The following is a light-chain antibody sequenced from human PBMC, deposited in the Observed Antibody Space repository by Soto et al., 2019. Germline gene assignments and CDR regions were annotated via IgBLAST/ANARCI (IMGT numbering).Light chain of an antibody. CDR1: QSVSSN. V-gene: IGKV3-15*01. CDR2: DAS. Sequence: EIGMTQSPATLSVSPGERATISCRASQSVSSNLAWYQQKPGQAPRLLIYDASTRATGIPARFGGSGSGTEFTLTISSLQSEDFAVYYCQQYNNWPRTFGQGTKVDIK. CDR3: QQYNNWPRT. J-gene: IGKJ1*01.